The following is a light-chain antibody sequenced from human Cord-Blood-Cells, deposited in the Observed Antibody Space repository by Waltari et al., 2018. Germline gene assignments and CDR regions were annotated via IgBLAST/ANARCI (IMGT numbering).Light chain of an antibody. V-gene: IGLV2-14*01. CDR3: SSYTSSSTLDV. CDR1: SSDVGGYNY. J-gene: IGLJ1*01. CDR2: DVS. Sequence: QSALTQPASVSGSPGQSITISCTGTSSDVGGYNYLSWYQQHPGKAPKLMIYDVSNRPSGVSNRFSGSKSGNTASLTISGLQAEDEADYYCSSYTSSSTLDVFGTGTKVTVL.